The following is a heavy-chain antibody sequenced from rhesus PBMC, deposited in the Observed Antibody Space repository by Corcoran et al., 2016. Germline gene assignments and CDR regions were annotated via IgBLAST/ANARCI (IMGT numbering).Heavy chain of an antibody. CDR2: IGGHIGST. Sequence: QVLLQESGPGLVAPSDTLSLTCAGSGASLSGHYWNWVRPSPGKGREWIAYIGGHIGSTSYNPSLKSRVTISTDTSKNQFSLRLTSVTAADTAMYFCVRGTHYNRFDVWGAGLLVTVSS. V-gene: IGHV4-165*02. CDR1: GASLSGHY. D-gene: IGHD3S6*01. J-gene: IGHJ5-1*01. CDR3: VRGTHYNRFDV.